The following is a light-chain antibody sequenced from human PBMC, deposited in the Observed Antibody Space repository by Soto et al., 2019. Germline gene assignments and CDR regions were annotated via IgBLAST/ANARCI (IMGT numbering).Light chain of an antibody. Sequence: EIVLTQSPGTLYLSPGERATLSCRASQSVSSSYLAWYQQKPGQALRTLIYGASSRAIGIPDRFSGSGSGTDFTLTISRLEPEDFAVYYCQQYGSSPWTFGQGTKVEIK. CDR2: GAS. V-gene: IGKV3-20*01. J-gene: IGKJ1*01. CDR3: QQYGSSPWT. CDR1: QSVSSSY.